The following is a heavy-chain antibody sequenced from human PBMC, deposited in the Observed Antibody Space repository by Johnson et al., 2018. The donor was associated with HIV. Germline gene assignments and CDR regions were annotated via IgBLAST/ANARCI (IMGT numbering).Heavy chain of an antibody. Sequence: VQLVESGGGLVQPGGSLRLSCAASGFTFDDYAMHWVRQAPGKGLEWVAGIRWNSGSIGYADSVKGRFTISRDNAKNSLYLQMNSLRAEDTAVYYCAEALTCDFWSGYYAFDIWGQGTMVTVSS. V-gene: IGHV3-9*01. CDR1: GFTFDDYA. J-gene: IGHJ3*02. CDR3: AEALTCDFWSGYYAFDI. D-gene: IGHD3-3*01. CDR2: IRWNSGSI.